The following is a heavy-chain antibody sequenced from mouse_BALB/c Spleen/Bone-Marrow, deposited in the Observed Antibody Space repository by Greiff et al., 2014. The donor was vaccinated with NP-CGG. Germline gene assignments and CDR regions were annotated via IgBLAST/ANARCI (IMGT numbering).Heavy chain of an antibody. CDR3: AQGYGWAMDY. CDR1: GFNIKDTY. Sequence: VQLQQSGAELVKPGASVKLSCTASGFNIKDTYIHWVKQRPEQGLEWIGRIDPANGNTKYDPKFQGKATITTDTSSNTAYLQLSSLTSEDTAVYYCAQGYGWAMDYWGQGTSVTVSS. J-gene: IGHJ4*01. V-gene: IGHV14-3*02. CDR2: IDPANGNT. D-gene: IGHD1-2*01.